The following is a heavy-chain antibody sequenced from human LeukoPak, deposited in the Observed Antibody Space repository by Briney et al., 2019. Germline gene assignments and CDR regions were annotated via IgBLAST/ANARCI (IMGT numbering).Heavy chain of an antibody. CDR3: ARDRRYSSSWLFDY. CDR1: GGSISSYY. Sequence: PSETLSLTCTVSGGSISSYYWSWIRQPAGKGLEWFGRIYTSGSTNYNPSLKSRVTMSVDTSKNQFSLKLSSVTAADTAVYYCARDRRYSSSWLFDYWGQGTLVTVSS. CDR2: IYTSGST. D-gene: IGHD6-13*01. J-gene: IGHJ4*02. V-gene: IGHV4-4*07.